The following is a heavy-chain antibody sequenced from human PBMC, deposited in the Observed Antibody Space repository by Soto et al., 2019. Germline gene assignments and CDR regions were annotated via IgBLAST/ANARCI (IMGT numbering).Heavy chain of an antibody. CDR3: ARGLEYAGMDV. Sequence: ASVKVSCKASGYTFTSCDINWVRQATGQGLEWMGWMNPNSGNTGYAQKFKGRVTMTRNTSISTAYMELSSLRSEDTAVYYCARGLEYAGMDVWGQGTTVTVSS. CDR2: MNPNSGNT. D-gene: IGHD2-2*01. J-gene: IGHJ6*02. V-gene: IGHV1-8*01. CDR1: GYTFTSCD.